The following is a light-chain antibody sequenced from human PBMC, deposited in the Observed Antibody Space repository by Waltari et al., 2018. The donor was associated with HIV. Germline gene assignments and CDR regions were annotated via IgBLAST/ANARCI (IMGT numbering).Light chain of an antibody. J-gene: IGLJ1*01. Sequence: QSALTQPASVSGSPGPSITISCPGTSSDVGGYNYVSWYQQHPGKAPKLMIYDVSKRPSGVSNRFSGSKSGNTASLTISGLQAEDEADYYCCSYAGTFYVFGTGTKVTVL. CDR1: SSDVGGYNY. CDR2: DVS. V-gene: IGLV2-23*02. CDR3: CSYAGTFYV.